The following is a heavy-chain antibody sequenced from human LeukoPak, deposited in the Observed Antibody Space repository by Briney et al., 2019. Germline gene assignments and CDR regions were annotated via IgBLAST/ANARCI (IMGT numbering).Heavy chain of an antibody. Sequence: PGGSLRLSCAASGFTVSSNYMSWVRQAPGQGLEWASVIYSGGSTCYADSVTGRFTISRDNSKNTLYLQMNDLRAEDTAVYYCARGTAIVTPWGQGTLVTVSS. J-gene: IGHJ5*02. CDR3: ARGTAIVTP. V-gene: IGHV3-53*01. D-gene: IGHD5-18*01. CDR2: IYSGGST. CDR1: GFTVSSNY.